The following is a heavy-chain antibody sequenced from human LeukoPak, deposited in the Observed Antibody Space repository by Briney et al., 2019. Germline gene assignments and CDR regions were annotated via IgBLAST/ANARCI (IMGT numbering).Heavy chain of an antibody. D-gene: IGHD2-8*01. J-gene: IGHJ4*02. V-gene: IGHV3-74*01. CDR2: IKDDGITA. CDR3: HPLAYVTN. CDR1: GFNFGSRW. Sequence: PGGSLRLSCTVSGFNFGSRWMHWVRQAPGKGLVWVAVIKDDGITASYANSVRGRFTASRDDARNTVYLQMSSLTAEDTAIYYCHPLAYVTNWGQGTLVTVSS.